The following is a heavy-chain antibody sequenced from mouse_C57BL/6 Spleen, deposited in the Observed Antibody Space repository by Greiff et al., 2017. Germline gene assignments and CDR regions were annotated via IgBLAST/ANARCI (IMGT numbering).Heavy chain of an antibody. Sequence: QVHVKQPGAELVKPGASVKMSCKASGYTFTSYWITWVKQRPGQGLEWIGDIYPGSGSTNYNEKFKSKATLTVDTSSSTAYMQLSSLTSEDSAVYYCARRGATVVFDYWGKGTTLTVSS. CDR1: GYTFTSYW. V-gene: IGHV1-55*01. J-gene: IGHJ2*01. D-gene: IGHD1-1*01. CDR2: IYPGSGST. CDR3: ARRGATVVFDY.